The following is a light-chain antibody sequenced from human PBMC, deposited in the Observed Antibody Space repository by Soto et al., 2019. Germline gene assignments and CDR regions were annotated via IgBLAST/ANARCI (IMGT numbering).Light chain of an antibody. J-gene: IGLJ1*01. V-gene: IGLV2-14*01. CDR3: ISYTRSSTPYV. Sequence: QSVQTQPASVSGSPGQSITISCTGTSSDVGDYNYVSWYQQHPGKVPKLMIYAVSNRPSGVSNRFSGSKSGNTASLTISGLQAEDEADYYCISYTRSSTPYVSGTGTKVTVL. CDR1: SSDVGDYNY. CDR2: AVS.